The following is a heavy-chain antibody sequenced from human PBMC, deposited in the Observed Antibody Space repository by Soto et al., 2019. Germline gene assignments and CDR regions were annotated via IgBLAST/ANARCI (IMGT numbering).Heavy chain of an antibody. CDR2: ISVYNGNT. CDR3: ASRAHNGNWFDP. V-gene: IGHV1-18*01. CDR1: GYTFTSYG. J-gene: IGHJ5*02. Sequence: QVQLVQSGAEVKKPGASVKVSCKASGYTFTSYGISWVRQAPGQGLEWMGWISVYNGNTNYAQKRQGRGTMTTDTATSTAYMELRSLRSDDTAVYYCASRAHNGNWFDPWGQGTLVTVSS. D-gene: IGHD2-8*01.